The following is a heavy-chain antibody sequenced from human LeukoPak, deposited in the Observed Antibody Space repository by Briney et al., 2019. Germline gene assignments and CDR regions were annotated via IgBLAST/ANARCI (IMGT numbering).Heavy chain of an antibody. J-gene: IGHJ3*02. V-gene: IGHV4-39*07. CDR2: IYYSGST. CDR3: ASSRDCGGDCYSLWTDAFDI. Sequence: SETLSLTCTVSGDSISSTNYYWGWIRQPPGKGLESIGSIYYSGSTYYNPSLESRVTISVDTSKNQFSLKLSSVTAADTAVYYCASSRDCGGDCYSLWTDAFDIWGQGTMVTVSS. CDR1: GDSISSTNYY. D-gene: IGHD2-21*02.